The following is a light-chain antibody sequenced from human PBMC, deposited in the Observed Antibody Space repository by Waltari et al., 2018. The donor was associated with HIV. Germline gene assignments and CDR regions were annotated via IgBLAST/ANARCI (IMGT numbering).Light chain of an antibody. Sequence: QSVLTQPPSASGTPGQTVVISCSGNSSNIGNNAVNWYQQLPGKPPKLLIYFDDLLASGVSDRFSGSKSGTSASLAISGLQSEDESDYYCAAWDDSLNGVVFGGGTKLTVL. J-gene: IGLJ2*01. V-gene: IGLV1-36*01. CDR1: SSNIGNNA. CDR2: FDD. CDR3: AAWDDSLNGVV.